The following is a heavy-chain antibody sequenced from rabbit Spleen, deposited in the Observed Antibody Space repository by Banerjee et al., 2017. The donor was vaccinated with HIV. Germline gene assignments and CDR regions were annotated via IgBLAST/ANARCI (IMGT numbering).Heavy chain of an antibody. Sequence: QSLEESGGDLVKPGASLTLSCKASGFSISSSYWICWVRQAPGKGLELIACIYTGSGSTYYASWAKGRFTISKTSSTTVTLQMTSLTVADTATYFCARDTGSSFSSYGMDLWGQGTLVTVS. D-gene: IGHD8-1*01. CDR1: GFSISSSYW. CDR2: IYTGSGST. J-gene: IGHJ6*01. CDR3: ARDTGSSFSSYGMDL. V-gene: IGHV1S40*01.